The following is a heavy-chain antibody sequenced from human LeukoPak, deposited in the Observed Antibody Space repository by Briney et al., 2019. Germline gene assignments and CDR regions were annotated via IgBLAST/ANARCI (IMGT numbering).Heavy chain of an antibody. J-gene: IGHJ4*02. V-gene: IGHV3-30*04. CDR1: GVHLQDSS. CDR3: AADYGDYLSPSD. D-gene: IGHD4-17*01. Sequence: GSLRLPWSTPGVHLQDSSMQRVRQPPGQGLEGVAVTSYDGTNKYYADSVKGRFTISRDNSKNTLYLQMNSLTLEDTAVYYCAADYGDYLSPSDWGQGTLVTVSS. CDR2: TSYDGTNK.